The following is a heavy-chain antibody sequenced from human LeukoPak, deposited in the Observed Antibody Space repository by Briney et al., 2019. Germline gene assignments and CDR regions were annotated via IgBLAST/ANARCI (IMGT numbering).Heavy chain of an antibody. J-gene: IGHJ4*02. CDR1: GFTFRTYA. CDR3: ARRTMSAFDS. D-gene: IGHD5-24*01. CDR2: ISGSGNGT. Sequence: GGSLRLSCTASGFTFRTYAMNWVRQAPGKGLEWLSGISGSGNGTYYADSVKGRFTISRDNSKNMVYLQMNGLTVEDAATYYCARRTMSAFDSWGQGTLLIVPS. V-gene: IGHV3-23*01.